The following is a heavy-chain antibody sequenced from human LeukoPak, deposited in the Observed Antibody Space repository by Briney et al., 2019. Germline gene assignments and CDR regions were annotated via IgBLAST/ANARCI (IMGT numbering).Heavy chain of an antibody. Sequence: SVKVSCKASGGTFSSYAISWVRQAPGQGLEWMGRIIPIFGTANYAQKFQGRVTFTTDESTSTAYMELSSLRSEDTAVYYCAREGDYYYDSSGYYYFDYWGQGTLVTVSS. D-gene: IGHD3-22*01. CDR2: IIPIFGTA. CDR1: GGTFSSYA. V-gene: IGHV1-69*05. CDR3: AREGDYYYDSSGYYYFDY. J-gene: IGHJ4*02.